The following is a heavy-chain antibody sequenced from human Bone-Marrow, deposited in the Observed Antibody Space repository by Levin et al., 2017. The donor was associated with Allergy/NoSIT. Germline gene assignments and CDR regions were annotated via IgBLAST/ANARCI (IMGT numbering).Heavy chain of an antibody. J-gene: IGHJ5*02. CDR1: GYSFTNYG. CDR3: ARDAKPYCSSSSCYRGTWFDP. Sequence: ASVKVSCKASGYSFTNYGLIWVRQGPGQGLEWMGWISTFSADIKYAQKFQGRVTMTADTSTSTAYLELRSLRSDDTAVYYCARDAKPYCSSSSCYRGTWFDPWGQGTLVTVSS. D-gene: IGHD2-2*02. V-gene: IGHV1-18*04. CDR2: ISTFSADI.